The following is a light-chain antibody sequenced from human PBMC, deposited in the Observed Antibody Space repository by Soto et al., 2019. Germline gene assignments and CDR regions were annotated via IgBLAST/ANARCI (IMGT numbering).Light chain of an antibody. J-gene: IGKJ4*01. CDR3: HQSHSTPLT. CDR2: AAS. V-gene: IGKV1-39*01. CDR1: QSITNF. Sequence: DIQMTQSPSSLSASVGDRVTITCRTSQSITNFLNWYQQKPGKAPKVLIYAASSLQSGVPSRFSGSGSGTDFTLTISSLQPEDSATYYCHQSHSTPLTVGGGTKVEIK.